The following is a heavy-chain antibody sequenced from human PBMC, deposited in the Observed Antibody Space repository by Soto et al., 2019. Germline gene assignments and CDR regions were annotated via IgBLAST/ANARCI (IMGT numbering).Heavy chain of an antibody. CDR3: AKGIVGATDDAFDI. V-gene: IGHV3-23*04. J-gene: IGHJ3*02. D-gene: IGHD1-26*01. CDR1: GFTVSSNY. CDR2: ISGSGGST. Sequence: EVQLVETGGGLIQPGGSLRLSCAASGFTVSSNYMSWVRQAPGKGLEWVSAISGSGGSTYYADSVKGRFTISRDNSKNTLYLQMNSLRAEDTAVYYCAKGIVGATDDAFDIWGQGTMVTVSS.